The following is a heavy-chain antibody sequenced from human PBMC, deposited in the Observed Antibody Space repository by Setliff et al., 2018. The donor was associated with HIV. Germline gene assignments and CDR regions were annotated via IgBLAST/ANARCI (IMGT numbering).Heavy chain of an antibody. V-gene: IGHV4-34*01. D-gene: IGHD3-3*01. CDR1: GGSFSGYY. CDR2: INHSGST. J-gene: IGHJ4*02. CDR3: ARVRTNWDYDFWSGHISSVYFDY. Sequence: SETLSLTCAVYGGSFSGYYWSWIRQPPGKGLEWIGEINHSGSTNYNPSLKSRVTISVDTSKNQFSLKLSSVTAADTAVYYCARVRTNWDYDFWSGHISSVYFDYWGQGTLVTVSS.